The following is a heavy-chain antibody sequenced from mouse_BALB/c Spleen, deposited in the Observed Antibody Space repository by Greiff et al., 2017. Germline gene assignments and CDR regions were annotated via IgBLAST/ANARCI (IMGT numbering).Heavy chain of an antibody. J-gene: IGHJ4*01. Sequence: EVQLVESGGGLVKPGGSLKLSCAASGFAFSSYDMSWVRQTPEKRLEWVAYISSGGGSTYYPDTVKGRFTISRDNAKNTLYLQMSSLKSEDTAMYYCARHYYGSSPGAMDYWGQGTSVTVSS. D-gene: IGHD1-1*01. CDR2: ISSGGGST. CDR3: ARHYYGSSPGAMDY. CDR1: GFAFSSYD. V-gene: IGHV5-12-1*01.